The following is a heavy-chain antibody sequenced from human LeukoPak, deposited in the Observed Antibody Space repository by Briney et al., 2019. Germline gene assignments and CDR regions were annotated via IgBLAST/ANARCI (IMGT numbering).Heavy chain of an antibody. Sequence: SETLSLTCTVSGGSISSSSYYWGWIRQPPGKGLEWIGSIYYSGSTYYNPSLKSRVTISVDTSKNQFSLKLSSVTAADKAVYYCAGTMVRGVIGAFDIWGQGTMVTVSS. V-gene: IGHV4-39*01. CDR2: IYYSGST. J-gene: IGHJ3*02. CDR3: AGTMVRGVIGAFDI. CDR1: GGSISSSSYY. D-gene: IGHD3-10*01.